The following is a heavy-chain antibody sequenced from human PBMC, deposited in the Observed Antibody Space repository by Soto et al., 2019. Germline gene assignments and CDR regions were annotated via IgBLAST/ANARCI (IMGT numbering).Heavy chain of an antibody. D-gene: IGHD1-1*01. J-gene: IGHJ4*02. Sequence: EVQLLESGGGLVKPGGSLRLSCAASGFTFSSYTMNWVRQAPGKGLEWVSSITSSSSAIYYADSVRGRFTISRDNAKISLYLQMNSLRAEDAAVYYCARDPNTGTYHFNYWGQGTLVTVSS. CDR1: GFTFSSYT. V-gene: IGHV3-21*01. CDR2: ITSSSSAI. CDR3: ARDPNTGTYHFNY.